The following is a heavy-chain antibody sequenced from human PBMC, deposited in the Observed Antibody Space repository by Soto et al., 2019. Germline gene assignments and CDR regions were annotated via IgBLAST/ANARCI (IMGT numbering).Heavy chain of an antibody. V-gene: IGHV4-31*03. CDR2: IYYSGST. J-gene: IGHJ6*02. CDR1: GGSISSGGYY. CDR3: ARVNDYYYYVMDV. Sequence: SETLSLTCTVSGGSISSGGYYWSWIRQHPGKGLEWIGYIYYSGSTYYNPSLKSRVTISVDTSKNQFSLKLSSVTAADTAVYYCARVNDYYYYVMDVWGQGTTVTVYS.